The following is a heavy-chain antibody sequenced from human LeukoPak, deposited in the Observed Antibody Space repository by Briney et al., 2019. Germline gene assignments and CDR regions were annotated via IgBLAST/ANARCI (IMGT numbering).Heavy chain of an antibody. CDR3: ACGRYSGTYRNSDS. V-gene: IGHV1-18*01. J-gene: IGHJ4*02. D-gene: IGHD1-26*01. CDR2: ISADKGNT. CDR1: GYTFTSYG. Sequence: ASVKVSCKASGYTFTSYGISWVRQAPGQGLEWMGWISADKGNTNYAQKFQGRFTMTTDTSTSTAYMELRSLRSDDTAVYYCACGRYSGTYRNSDSWGQGTLVTVSS.